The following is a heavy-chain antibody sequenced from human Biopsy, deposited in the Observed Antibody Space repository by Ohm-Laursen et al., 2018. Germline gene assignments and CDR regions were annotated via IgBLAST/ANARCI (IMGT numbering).Heavy chain of an antibody. D-gene: IGHD1-14*01. V-gene: IGHV4-4*07. Sequence: LSLTCTVSGGSLSSYSWSWIRQPAGKGLEWIGQIYTSGITNYNPSLKSRVTMSVDTSKNKFSLRVSSVTAADTAVYYCARDRDRRGWFDPWGQGTLVTVSS. CDR2: IYTSGIT. CDR1: GGSLSSYS. CDR3: ARDRDRRGWFDP. J-gene: IGHJ5*02.